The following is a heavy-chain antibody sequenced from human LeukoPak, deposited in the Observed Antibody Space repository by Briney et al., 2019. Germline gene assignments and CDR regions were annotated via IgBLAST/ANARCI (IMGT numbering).Heavy chain of an antibody. V-gene: IGHV1-46*03. CDR2: INPSGGST. CDR3: AREGYGRLRYFAGYYYYMDV. J-gene: IGHJ6*03. CDR1: GYTFTSYY. D-gene: IGHD3-9*01. Sequence: ASVKVSCKASGYTFTSYYMHWVRQAPGQGLEWMGIINPSGGSTSYAQKFQGRVTMTRDTSTSTVYMELSSLRSKDTAVYYCAREGYGRLRYFAGYYYYMDVWGKGTTVTISS.